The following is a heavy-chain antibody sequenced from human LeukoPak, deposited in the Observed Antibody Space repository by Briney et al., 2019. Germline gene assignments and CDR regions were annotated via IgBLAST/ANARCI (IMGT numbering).Heavy chain of an antibody. Sequence: SETLSLTXAVYGGSFSGYYWSWIRQPPGKGLEWIGEINHSGSTNYNPSLKSRVTISVDTSKNQFSLKLSSVTAADTAVYYCARGTVTHTYYYYYYMDVWGKGTTVTVSS. D-gene: IGHD4-17*01. J-gene: IGHJ6*03. V-gene: IGHV4-34*01. CDR1: GGSFSGYY. CDR3: ARGTVTHTYYYYYYMDV. CDR2: INHSGST.